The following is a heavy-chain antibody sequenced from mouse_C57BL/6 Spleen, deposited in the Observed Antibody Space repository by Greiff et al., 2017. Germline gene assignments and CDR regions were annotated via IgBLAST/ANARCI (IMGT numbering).Heavy chain of an antibody. J-gene: IGHJ2*01. D-gene: IGHD1-1*01. Sequence: QVQLQQPGAELVKPGASVKLSCKASGYTFTSYWMQWVKQRPGQGLEWIGEIDPSDSYTNYNQKFKGKATLTVDTSSSTAYMQLSSLTSEDSAVYYCARKANTVGIYFDYWGQGTTLTVSS. CDR3: ARKANTVGIYFDY. CDR1: GYTFTSYW. V-gene: IGHV1-50*01. CDR2: IDPSDSYT.